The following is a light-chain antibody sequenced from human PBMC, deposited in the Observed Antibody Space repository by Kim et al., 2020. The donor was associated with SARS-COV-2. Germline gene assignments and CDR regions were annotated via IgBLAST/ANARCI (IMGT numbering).Light chain of an antibody. CDR2: WAS. J-gene: IGKJ2*03. Sequence: DIVMTQSPDSLAVSLGERATINCKSSQSVLSSSNNRNYLAWYQQKPGPPPKLLIYWASTRESGVPDRFSGSGSGTDFTLTISSLQAEYVAVYYCQQYYNTPYSFGQGTKLEI. V-gene: IGKV4-1*01. CDR1: QSVLSSSNNRNY. CDR3: QQYYNTPYS.